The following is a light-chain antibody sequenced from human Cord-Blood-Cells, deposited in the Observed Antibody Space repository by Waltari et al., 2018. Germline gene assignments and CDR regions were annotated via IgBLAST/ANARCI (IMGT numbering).Light chain of an antibody. J-gene: IGLJ1*01. Sequence: SYELTQPPSVSVSQGQHASITGTADHLGAKVACWFKQKPGQSPVLVIYQDSKRPSGIPERFSGSNSGNTATLTISGTQAMDEADYYCQAWDSSTYVFGTGTKVTVL. CDR3: QAWDSSTYV. CDR1: HLGAKV. V-gene: IGLV3-1*01. CDR2: QDS.